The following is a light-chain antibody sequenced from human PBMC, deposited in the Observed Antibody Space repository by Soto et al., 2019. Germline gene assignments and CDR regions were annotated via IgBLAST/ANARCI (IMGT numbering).Light chain of an antibody. CDR3: QHYNSYSEA. CDR2: KAS. V-gene: IGKV1-5*03. CDR1: QDISNY. J-gene: IGKJ1*01. Sequence: DIQLTQSPSFLSAAVGDRVTIICRASQDISNYLAWYQQKPGKAPKLLIYKASTLKSGVPSRFSGSGSGTEFTLTISSLQPDDFATYYCQHYNSYSEAFGQGTKVDI.